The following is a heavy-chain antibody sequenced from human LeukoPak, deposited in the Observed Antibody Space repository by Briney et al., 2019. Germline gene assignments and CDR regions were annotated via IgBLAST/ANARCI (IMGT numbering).Heavy chain of an antibody. J-gene: IGHJ4*02. CDR1: GGSISSGGYY. Sequence: SETLSLTCTVSGGSISSGGYYWSWIRQPPGKGLEWIGYIYYSGSTNYNPSLKSRVTISVDTSKNQFSLKLSSVTAADTAVYYCARDPHGRDGFDYWGQGTLVTVSS. D-gene: IGHD5-24*01. V-gene: IGHV4-61*08. CDR3: ARDPHGRDGFDY. CDR2: IYYSGST.